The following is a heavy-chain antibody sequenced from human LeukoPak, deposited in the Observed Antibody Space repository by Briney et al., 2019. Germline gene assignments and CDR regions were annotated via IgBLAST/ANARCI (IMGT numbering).Heavy chain of an antibody. D-gene: IGHD2-15*01. CDR1: GYTFTRYY. Sequence: ASVKVSCKASGYTFTRYYMHWVRQAPGQGVEWMGIINPIGGSTSYAQKFQGRVTMTRDMSTSTVYMELSSLRSEDTAVYYCARDYCSGGSCYIDAFDIWGQGTMVTVSS. V-gene: IGHV1-46*01. CDR3: ARDYCSGGSCYIDAFDI. CDR2: INPIGGST. J-gene: IGHJ3*02.